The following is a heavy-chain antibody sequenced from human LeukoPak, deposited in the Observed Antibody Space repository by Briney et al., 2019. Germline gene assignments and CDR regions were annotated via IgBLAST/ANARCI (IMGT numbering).Heavy chain of an antibody. CDR1: GFTFSNYA. J-gene: IGHJ6*04. D-gene: IGHD3-10*01. Sequence: GASLRLSCTASGFTFSNYAMSWVRQAPGKGLEWVSSISSSSSYIYYADSVKGRFTISRDNAKNSLYLQMNSLRAEDTAVYYCARDRYYGSGSYYKEYYYYGMDVWGKGTTVTVSS. CDR3: ARDRYYGSGSYYKEYYYYGMDV. CDR2: ISSSSSYI. V-gene: IGHV3-21*01.